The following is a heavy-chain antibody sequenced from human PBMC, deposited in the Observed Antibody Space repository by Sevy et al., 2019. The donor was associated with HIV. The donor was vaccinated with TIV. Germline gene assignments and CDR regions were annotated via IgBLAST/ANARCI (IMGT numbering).Heavy chain of an antibody. CDR2: ISSSSSYI. CDR3: ARVKDYGDYGAFDI. Sequence: GGSLRLSCAGSGFTFNSHTMNWVRQAPGKGLEWVSSISSSSSYIYYGDSVKGRFTISRDNAKSSLLLLMNSLRAEDTAIYFCARVKDYGDYGAFDIWGQGTMVTVSS. CDR1: GFTFNSHT. J-gene: IGHJ3*02. V-gene: IGHV3-21*01. D-gene: IGHD4-17*01.